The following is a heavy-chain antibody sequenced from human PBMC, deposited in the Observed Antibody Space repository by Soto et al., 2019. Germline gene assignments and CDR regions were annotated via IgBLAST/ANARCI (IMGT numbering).Heavy chain of an antibody. D-gene: IGHD1-7*01. CDR1: GGSISSGDYY. J-gene: IGHJ4*02. Sequence: SETLSLTCTVSGGSISSGDYYWSWIRQPPGKGLEWIGYIYYSGSTYYNPSLKSRVTISVDTSKNQFSLKLSSVTAADTAVHYCARVEVDNWNYVSFDYWGQGTLVTVSS. CDR3: ARVEVDNWNYVSFDY. CDR2: IYYSGST. V-gene: IGHV4-30-4*01.